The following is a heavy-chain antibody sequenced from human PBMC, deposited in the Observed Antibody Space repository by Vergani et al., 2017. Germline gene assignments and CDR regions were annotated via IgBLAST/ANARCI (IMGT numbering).Heavy chain of an antibody. V-gene: IGHV1-69*06. CDR1: GGTFSSYA. CDR2: IIPIFGTA. CDR3: ARARGGWLQSAPFDY. D-gene: IGHD5-24*01. Sequence: QVQLVQSGAEVKKPGSSVKVSCKASGGTFSSYAISWVRQAPGQGLEWMGGIIPIFGTANYAQKFQGRVTITADKSTSTAYMELSSLRADDTAVYYCARARGGWLQSAPFDYWGQGTLVTVSS. J-gene: IGHJ4*02.